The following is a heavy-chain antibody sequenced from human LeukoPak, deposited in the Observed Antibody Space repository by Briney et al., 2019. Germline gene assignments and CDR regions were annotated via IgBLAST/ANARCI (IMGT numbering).Heavy chain of an antibody. CDR2: IWYDRSNK. Sequence: PGGSLRLSCAASGFNFSSYGMHWVRQAPGKGVEWVAVIWYDRSNKYYADSVTGLFTISRYNSKNMLSLQMHSLSAEDTAVYYCARDLLAVAGTKSHGLHLWGQGTPVTVSS. CDR3: ARDLLAVAGTKSHGLHL. D-gene: IGHD6-19*01. CDR1: GFNFSSYG. J-gene: IGHJ4*03. V-gene: IGHV3-33*01.